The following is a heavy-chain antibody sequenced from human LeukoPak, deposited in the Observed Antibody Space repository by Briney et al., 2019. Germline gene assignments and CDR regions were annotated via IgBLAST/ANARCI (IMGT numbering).Heavy chain of an antibody. V-gene: IGHV4-39*01. D-gene: IGHD6-13*01. CDR2: IYHSGST. CDR1: GGSISSSSYY. CDR3: ARQARWYFVALGNQNWFDP. Sequence: KPSETLSLTCTVSGGSISSSSYYWGWIRQPPGKGLEWIGSIYHSGSTYYNPSLKSRVTISVDTSKNQFSLKLSSVTAADTAVYYCARQARWYFVALGNQNWFDPWGQGTLVTVSS. J-gene: IGHJ5*02.